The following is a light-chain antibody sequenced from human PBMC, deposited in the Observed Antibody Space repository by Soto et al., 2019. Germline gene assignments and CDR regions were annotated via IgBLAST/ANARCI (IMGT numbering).Light chain of an antibody. Sequence: EIVMTQSPATLSVSPGERATLSCRASQSVSSNLAWYQQKPGQAPRPLIYGASTRATGIPARFSGSGSGTAFTLTISSLQSEDFAVYYCQQYNNWPPGTLGQGTKVEIK. V-gene: IGKV3-15*01. CDR1: QSVSSN. CDR3: QQYNNWPPGT. CDR2: GAS. J-gene: IGKJ1*01.